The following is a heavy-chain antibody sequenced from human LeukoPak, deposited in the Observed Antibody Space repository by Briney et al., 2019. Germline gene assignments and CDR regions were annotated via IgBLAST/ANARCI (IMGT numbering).Heavy chain of an antibody. Sequence: GGSLRLSCAASGFTFSSYTMNWVRQAPGKGLEWVSSISSGSRSIFYADSVKGRFTISGDNAKQSLYLQMSNLRAEDTAIYYCARVYSSSWYSGYLYMDVWGKGTTVTVSS. V-gene: IGHV3-21*01. J-gene: IGHJ6*03. CDR3: ARVYSSSWYSGYLYMDV. CDR1: GFTFSSYT. D-gene: IGHD6-13*01. CDR2: ISSGSRSI.